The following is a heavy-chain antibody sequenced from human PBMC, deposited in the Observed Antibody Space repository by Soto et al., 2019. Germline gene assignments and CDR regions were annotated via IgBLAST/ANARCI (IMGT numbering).Heavy chain of an antibody. J-gene: IGHJ6*02. CDR3: ARVDTAMSDYYYYGMDV. CDR1: GGTFRSYA. Sequence: GASVKVSCKASGGTFRSYAIRWVRQAPGQGLEWMGGIIPIFGTANYAQKFQGRVTITADESTSTAYMELSSLRSEDTAVYYCARVDTAMSDYYYYGMDVWGQGTTVTVSS. V-gene: IGHV1-69*13. D-gene: IGHD5-18*01. CDR2: IIPIFGTA.